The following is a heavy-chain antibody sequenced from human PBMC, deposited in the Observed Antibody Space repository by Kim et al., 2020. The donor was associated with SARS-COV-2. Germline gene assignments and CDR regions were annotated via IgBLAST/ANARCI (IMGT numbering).Heavy chain of an antibody. D-gene: IGHD3-9*01. J-gene: IGHJ4*02. CDR3: ARDLKFRYFDWLCFGY. Sequence: VKGRFTISRDNAKNSLYLQMNSLRAEATAVYYCARDLKFRYFDWLCFGYWGQGTLVTVSS. V-gene: IGHV3-11*05.